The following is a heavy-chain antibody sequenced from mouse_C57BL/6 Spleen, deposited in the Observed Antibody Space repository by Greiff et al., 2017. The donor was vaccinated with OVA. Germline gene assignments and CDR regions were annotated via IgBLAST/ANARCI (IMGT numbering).Heavy chain of an antibody. V-gene: IGHV1-72*01. CDR2: IDPNSGGT. CDR1: GYTFTSYW. Sequence: QQSCKASGYTFTSYWMHWVKQRPGRGLEWIGRIDPNSGGTKYNEKFKSKATLTVDKPSSTAYMQLSSLTSEDSAVYYCARSITTVVAPYWYFDVWGTGTTVTVSS. CDR3: ARSITTVVAPYWYFDV. D-gene: IGHD1-1*01. J-gene: IGHJ1*03.